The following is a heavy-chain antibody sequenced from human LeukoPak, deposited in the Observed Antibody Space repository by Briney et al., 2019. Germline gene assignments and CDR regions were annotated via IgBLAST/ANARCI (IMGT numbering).Heavy chain of an antibody. V-gene: IGHV1-2*02. D-gene: IGHD3-10*01. J-gene: IGHJ5*02. CDR2: INPNSGGT. Sequence: ASVKVSCKASGYTFTGYYMHWVRQAPGQGLEWMGWINPNSGGTNYAQRFQGRVTMTRDTSISTAYMELSRLRSDDTAVYYCARDVGYFGLNWFDPWGQGNLVTVSS. CDR1: GYTFTGYY. CDR3: ARDVGYFGLNWFDP.